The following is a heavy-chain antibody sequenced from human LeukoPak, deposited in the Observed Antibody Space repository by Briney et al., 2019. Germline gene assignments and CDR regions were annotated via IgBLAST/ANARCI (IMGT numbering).Heavy chain of an antibody. J-gene: IGHJ4*02. D-gene: IGHD3-9*01. CDR2: INHSGST. Sequence: SSETLSLTCTVSGGSISSSSYYWGWIRQPPGKGLEWIGEINHSGSTNYNPSLKSRVTISVDTSKNQFSLKLSSVTAADTAVYYCARLTLRYFDYFRYFDYWGQGTLVTVSS. V-gene: IGHV4-39*07. CDR3: ARLTLRYFDYFRYFDY. CDR1: GGSISSSSYY.